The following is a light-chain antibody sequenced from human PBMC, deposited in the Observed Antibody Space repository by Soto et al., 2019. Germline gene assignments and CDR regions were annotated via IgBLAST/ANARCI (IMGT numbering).Light chain of an antibody. Sequence: EIVLTQSPCTLSLSPGERATLSCRASQSVSSSYLAWYQQKPGQAPRLLIYGASSRATGIPDRFSGSVSGTGFTLTISRLEPEDFAVYYCQQYGSSPPWTFGQGTKVDIK. CDR3: QQYGSSPPWT. CDR2: GAS. J-gene: IGKJ1*01. CDR1: QSVSSSY. V-gene: IGKV3-20*01.